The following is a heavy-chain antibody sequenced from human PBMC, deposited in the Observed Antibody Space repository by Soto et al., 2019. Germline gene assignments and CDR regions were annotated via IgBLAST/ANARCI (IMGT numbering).Heavy chain of an antibody. CDR2: IIPIFGTA. CDR1: GGTFSSYA. CDR3: ARDRCSGGSCYTLFDY. Sequence: QVQLVQSGAEVKKPGSWVKVSCKASGGTFSSYAISWVRQAPGQGLEWMGGIIPIFGTANYAQKFQGRVTITADESTSTAYMELSSLRSEDTAVYYCARDRCSGGSCYTLFDYWGQGTLVTVSS. V-gene: IGHV1-69*01. D-gene: IGHD2-15*01. J-gene: IGHJ4*02.